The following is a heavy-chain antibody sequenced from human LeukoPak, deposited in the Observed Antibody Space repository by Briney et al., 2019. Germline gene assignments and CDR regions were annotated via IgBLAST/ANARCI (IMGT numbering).Heavy chain of an antibody. D-gene: IGHD3-3*01. CDR1: GGSFSGYY. V-gene: IGHV4-34*01. CDR3: ARHRAHFLAHSPFDY. Sequence: SETLSLTCAVYGGSFSGYYWSWIRQPPGKGLEWIGEINHSGSTNYNPSLKSRVTISVDTSKNQFSLKLSSVTAADTAVYYCARHRAHFLAHSPFDYWGQGTLVTVSS. J-gene: IGHJ4*02. CDR2: INHSGST.